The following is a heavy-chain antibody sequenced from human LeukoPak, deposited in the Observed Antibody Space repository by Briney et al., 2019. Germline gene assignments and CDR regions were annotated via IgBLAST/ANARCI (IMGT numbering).Heavy chain of an antibody. J-gene: IGHJ3*02. Sequence: PSETLSLTCTVSGGSISSYYWSWIRQPPGKGLEWVGYIYYSGSTNYNPSLKSRVTISVDTSKNQFSLKLSSVTAADTAVYYCARDSAEYSSSPDAFDIWGQGTMVTVSS. V-gene: IGHV4-59*01. CDR1: GGSISSYY. CDR3: ARDSAEYSSSPDAFDI. D-gene: IGHD6-6*01. CDR2: IYYSGST.